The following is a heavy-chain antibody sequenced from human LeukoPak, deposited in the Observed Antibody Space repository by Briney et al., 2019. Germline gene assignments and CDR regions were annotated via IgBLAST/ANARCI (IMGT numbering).Heavy chain of an antibody. J-gene: IGHJ4*02. D-gene: IGHD6-6*01. Sequence: ASVKVSCKASGYSFTGYYMHWVRQAPGQGLEWMGWINPDSGGTYYAQKFQGRVTMTRDTSISTAYMELSRLRSDDTALYYCESVDNSNSTYTDYWGQGTLVTVSS. CDR1: GYSFTGYY. V-gene: IGHV1-2*02. CDR2: INPDSGGT. CDR3: ESVDNSNSTYTDY.